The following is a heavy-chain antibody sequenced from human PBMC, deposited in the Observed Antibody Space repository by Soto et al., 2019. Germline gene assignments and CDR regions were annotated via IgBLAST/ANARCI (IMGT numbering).Heavy chain of an antibody. D-gene: IGHD3-10*01. J-gene: IGHJ4*02. V-gene: IGHV3-21*01. Sequence: EVQLVESGGGLVKPGGYLRLSCAASGFTFVTDTMNWVRQAPGKGLEWVSSISSSNRYIYYADSVKGRFTISRDNAKNSLYLQMNLLRVADTAVYHCAMELTYFGSGSTLDYWGQGNLVTVSS. CDR3: AMELTYFGSGSTLDY. CDR2: ISSSNRYI. CDR1: GFTFVTDT.